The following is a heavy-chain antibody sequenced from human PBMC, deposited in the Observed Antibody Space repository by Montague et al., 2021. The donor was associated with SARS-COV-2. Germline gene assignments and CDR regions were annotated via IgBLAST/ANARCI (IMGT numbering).Heavy chain of an antibody. D-gene: IGHD5-24*01. V-gene: IGHV4-34*01. CDR1: GGSFSGYY. CDR2: IYYSGTT. CDR3: VRDGYTHVDY. J-gene: IGHJ4*02. Sequence: SETLSLTCAVYGGSFSGYYWSWIRHHPGKGLEWIGYIYYSGTTYYNPSLKSRVTISVDTSKNQFSLKLSSVTAADTAVYYCVRDGYTHVDYWGQGTLVTVSS.